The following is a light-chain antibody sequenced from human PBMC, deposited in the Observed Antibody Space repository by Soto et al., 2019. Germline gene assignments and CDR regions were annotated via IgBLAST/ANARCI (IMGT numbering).Light chain of an antibody. Sequence: EIVLTQSPGTLSRSPGERATLSRRCRQNLSSKFLAWYQQTPGPSPRLLIYGAFYRATGIPERLIGSGSATDLPINISSLEPEDFEVYYCQKYGSSPPFGQGTRLEIK. J-gene: IGKJ5*01. CDR1: QNLSSKF. V-gene: IGKV3-20*01. CDR2: GAF. CDR3: QKYGSSPP.